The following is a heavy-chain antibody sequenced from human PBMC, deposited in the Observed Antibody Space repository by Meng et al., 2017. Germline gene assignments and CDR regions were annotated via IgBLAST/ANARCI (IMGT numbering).Heavy chain of an antibody. CDR2: IYYSGST. CDR1: GGPTSSSSWY. D-gene: IGHD3-10*01. CDR3: ARVPYYGSGSYQYNWFDP. Sequence: PLAGLAHALVQRSDPLALSRTVSGGPTSSSSWYVCRIRQPPGKGLGWSGSIYYSGSTYYNPSLKSRVTISVATSKHPFSLKLSSVTAADTAVYYCARVPYYGSGSYQYNWFDPWGQGTLVTVSS. J-gene: IGHJ5*02. V-gene: IGHV4-39*07.